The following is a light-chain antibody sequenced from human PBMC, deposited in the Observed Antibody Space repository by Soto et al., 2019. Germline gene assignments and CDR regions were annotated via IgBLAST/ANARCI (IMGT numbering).Light chain of an antibody. V-gene: IGKV3-11*01. J-gene: IGKJ1*01. Sequence: EIVLTQSPATLSLSPGERGTLSCRASQGVSSSLAWYQQKPGQAPRLLIYDASNRATGIPARFSGSGSGTDFILTISSLEPEDFAVYYCQQRSSWPRTFGQGTKVEIK. CDR1: QGVSSS. CDR2: DAS. CDR3: QQRSSWPRT.